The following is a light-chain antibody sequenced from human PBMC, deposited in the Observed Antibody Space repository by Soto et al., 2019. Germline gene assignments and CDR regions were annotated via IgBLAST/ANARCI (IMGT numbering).Light chain of an antibody. J-gene: IGKJ5*01. CDR1: QNLGDGR. CDR2: DAS. CDR3: QEHASI. V-gene: IGKV3-20*01. Sequence: EIVLTQSPGTLSLSPGERATLSCRANQNLGDGRLAWYQQKPGQPPTLLIYDASTRATGIPDRFSGSGSGTDFTLTISRLEPEDFAVYYCQEHASIFGQGTRL.